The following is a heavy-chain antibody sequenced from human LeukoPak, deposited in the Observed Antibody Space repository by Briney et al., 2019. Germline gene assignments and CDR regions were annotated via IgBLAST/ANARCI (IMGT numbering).Heavy chain of an antibody. CDR2: ISWNSGSI. CDR1: GFTFDDYA. V-gene: IGHV3-9*01. Sequence: GGSLRLSCAASGFTFDDYAMHWVRQAPGKGLEWVSGISWNSGSIGYADSVKGRFTISRDNAKNSLYLQMNSLRAEDTALYYCAKDRGWSRYCSGGSCYSVFDWGQGTLVTVSS. D-gene: IGHD2-15*01. CDR3: AKDRGWSRYCSGGSCYSVFD. J-gene: IGHJ4*02.